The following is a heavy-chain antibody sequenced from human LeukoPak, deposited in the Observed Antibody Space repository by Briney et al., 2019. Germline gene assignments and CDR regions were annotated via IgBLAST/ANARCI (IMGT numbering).Heavy chain of an antibody. CDR2: IIPIFGTT. D-gene: IGHD3-10*02. Sequence: GASVKVSCNASVGTFSSYAIIWVRQAPGQGLEGMGGIIPIFGTTNYAHKSQGRGTITADESTSTAYMELSSLRSEDTAVYYCARGNLMSVGAFDIWGQGTMVSVPS. J-gene: IGHJ3*02. CDR3: ARGNLMSVGAFDI. V-gene: IGHV1-69*13. CDR1: VGTFSSYA.